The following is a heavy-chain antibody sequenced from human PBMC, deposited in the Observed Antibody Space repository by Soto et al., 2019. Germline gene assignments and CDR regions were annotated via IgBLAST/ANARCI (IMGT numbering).Heavy chain of an antibody. CDR3: ARDALSCNGMDV. D-gene: IGHD2-15*01. V-gene: IGHV3-53*01. CDR1: GFTVSSNY. CDR2: IYSGGST. Sequence: EVQLVESGGGLIQPGGSLRLSCAASGFTVSSNYMSWVRQAPGKGLEWVSVIYSGGSTYYADSVKGRFTISRDNTKNTLYLQMNSLRAEDTAVYYCARDALSCNGMDVWGQGTTVTVSS. J-gene: IGHJ6*02.